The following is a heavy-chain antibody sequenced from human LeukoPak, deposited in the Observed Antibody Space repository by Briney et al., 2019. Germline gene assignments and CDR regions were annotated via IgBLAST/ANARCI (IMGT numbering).Heavy chain of an antibody. Sequence: ASVKVSCKASGYTLGYYALHWVRQAPGQGLEWLGWINAAGGITKYAQDFQDRLTITGDTSTSTAYMELSSLRSEDTAIYYCARDNSVGDNAWWFDPWGQGTLVTVSS. J-gene: IGHJ5*02. CDR2: INAAGGIT. CDR1: GYTLGYYA. D-gene: IGHD1-26*01. V-gene: IGHV1-3*03. CDR3: ARDNSVGDNAWWFDP.